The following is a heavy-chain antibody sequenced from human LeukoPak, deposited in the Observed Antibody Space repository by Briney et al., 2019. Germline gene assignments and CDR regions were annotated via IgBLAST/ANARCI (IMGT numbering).Heavy chain of an antibody. Sequence: GSLRLSCAASGFTFSSYGMSWVRQAPGRGLEWVSAISGSGGSTYYADSVKGRFTISRDNSKNTLYLQMNSLRAEDTAVYYCAKGGSSWYASNFDYWGQGTLVTVSS. CDR1: GFTFSSYG. V-gene: IGHV3-23*01. CDR2: ISGSGGST. D-gene: IGHD6-13*01. CDR3: AKGGSSWYASNFDY. J-gene: IGHJ4*02.